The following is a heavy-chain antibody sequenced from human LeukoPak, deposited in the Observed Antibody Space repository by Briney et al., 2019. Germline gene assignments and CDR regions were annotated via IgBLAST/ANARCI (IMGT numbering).Heavy chain of an antibody. Sequence: GGTLRLSCAASGFTFRSYGMNWVRQAPGKGLEWVSAISGSGVNTYYADSVKGRFTISRDNSKNTLYLQMNSLRAEDTAVYYCARAYYDILTTGAFDIWGQGTMVTVSS. J-gene: IGHJ3*02. D-gene: IGHD3-9*01. CDR1: GFTFRSYG. V-gene: IGHV3-23*01. CDR3: ARAYYDILTTGAFDI. CDR2: ISGSGVNT.